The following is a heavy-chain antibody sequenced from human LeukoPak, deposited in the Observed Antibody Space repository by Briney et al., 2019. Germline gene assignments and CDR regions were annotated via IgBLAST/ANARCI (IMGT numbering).Heavy chain of an antibody. CDR3: ARSRLDLRFLEWLPDYYYYGMDV. CDR2: IYSGGSP. J-gene: IGHJ6*02. Sequence: GGSLRLSCAASGFTVSSNYMSWVRQAPGKGLEWVSVIYSGGSPYYEDSVKGRFTISRDNSKNTLYLQMNSLRAEDTAVYYCARSRLDLRFLEWLPDYYYYGMDVWGQGTTVTVSS. CDR1: GFTVSSNY. D-gene: IGHD3-3*01. V-gene: IGHV3-53*01.